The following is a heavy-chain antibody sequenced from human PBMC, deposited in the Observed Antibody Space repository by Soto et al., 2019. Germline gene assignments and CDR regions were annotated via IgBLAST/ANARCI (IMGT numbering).Heavy chain of an antibody. V-gene: IGHV4-34*01. CDR1: GGSFSGYY. J-gene: IGHJ4*02. CDR2: INHSGST. CDR3: ARGPLYYYGASDFDY. Sequence: SETLSLTCAVYGGSFSGYYWSWIRQPPGKGLEWIGEINHSGSTNYNPSLKSRVTISVDTSKNQFSLKLSSVTAADTAVYYCARGPLYYYGASDFDYWGQGTLVTVSS. D-gene: IGHD3-10*01.